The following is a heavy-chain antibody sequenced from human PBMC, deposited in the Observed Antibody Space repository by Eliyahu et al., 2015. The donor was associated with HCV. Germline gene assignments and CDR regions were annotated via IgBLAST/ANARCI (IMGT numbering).Heavy chain of an antibody. J-gene: IGHJ1*01. D-gene: IGHD3-22*01. CDR3: ARGPLSSGSYSLRYFQL. CDR2: ISXSGNT. CDR1: DGSLGGYY. Sequence: QVQLQQWGAGLLKPSETLSLTCAVYDGSLGGYYWSWIRQPPGKGLEWIGDISXSGNTVYKPSLESRVTISVDTSKNQFSLKLTPVTAADSALYYCARGPLSSGSYSLRYFQLWGQGTLVTVSS. V-gene: IGHV4-34*01.